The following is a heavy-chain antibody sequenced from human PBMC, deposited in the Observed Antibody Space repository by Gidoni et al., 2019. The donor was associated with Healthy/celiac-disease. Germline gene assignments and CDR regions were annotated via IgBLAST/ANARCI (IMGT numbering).Heavy chain of an antibody. CDR2: IIPIFGTA. Sequence: QVQLVPSGAEVKKPGSSVKVSCKASGGTFTSYATSWVRQAPGQGLEWMGGIIPIFGTATYAQKFQGRVTITADKSTSTAYMGLSSLRSEDTAGYYCARHGVGDDYVWGSYRYTDWGQGTLVTVSS. CDR3: ARHGVGDDYVWGSYRYTD. D-gene: IGHD3-16*02. V-gene: IGHV1-69*06. J-gene: IGHJ4*02. CDR1: GGTFTSYA.